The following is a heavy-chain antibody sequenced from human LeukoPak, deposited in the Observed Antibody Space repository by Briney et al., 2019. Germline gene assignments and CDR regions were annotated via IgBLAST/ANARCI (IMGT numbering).Heavy chain of an antibody. CDR1: GGSFSGYY. CDR3: GRGGEPFDY. Sequence: SETLSLTCAVYGGSFSGYYWSWIRQPPGKGLEWIGEINHSGSTNYNPSLKSRVTISVDTSKNQFSLKLSSVTAADTAVYYCGRGGEPFDYWGQGTLVTVSS. J-gene: IGHJ4*02. D-gene: IGHD3-16*01. V-gene: IGHV4-34*01. CDR2: INHSGST.